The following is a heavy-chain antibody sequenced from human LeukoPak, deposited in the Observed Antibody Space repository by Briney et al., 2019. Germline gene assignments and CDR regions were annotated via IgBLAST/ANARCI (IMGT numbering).Heavy chain of an antibody. CDR1: GFTFSSYE. CDR3: AKGSFSSGWYGSHFDS. V-gene: IGHV3-48*03. Sequence: AGGSLRLSCAASGFTFSSYEMNWVRQAPGKGLEWVSYISSSGSTIYYADSVKGRFTISRDNTKNSLYLQMNGLRPEDTALYYCAKGSFSSGWYGSHFDSWGRGTLVTVSS. CDR2: ISSSGSTI. J-gene: IGHJ4*02. D-gene: IGHD6-19*01.